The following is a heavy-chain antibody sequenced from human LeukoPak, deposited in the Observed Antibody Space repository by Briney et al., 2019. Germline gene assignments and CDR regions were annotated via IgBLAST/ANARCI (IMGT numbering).Heavy chain of an antibody. CDR3: ARVDTAWSYYYYGMDV. CDR1: GFTVSSNY. J-gene: IGHJ6*02. D-gene: IGHD5-18*01. CDR2: ISSNGGST. V-gene: IGHV3-64*01. Sequence: GGSLRLSCAASGFTVSSNYMSWVRQAPGKGLEYVSAISSNGGSTYYANSVKGRFTISRDNSKNTLYLQVGSLRAEDMAVYYCARVDTAWSYYYYGMDVWGQGTTVTVSS.